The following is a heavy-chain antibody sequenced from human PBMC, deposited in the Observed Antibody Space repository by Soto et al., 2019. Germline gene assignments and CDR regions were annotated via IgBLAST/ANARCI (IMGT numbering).Heavy chain of an antibody. D-gene: IGHD1-20*01. Sequence: PGGSLRLSCAASGFTFSSYGMHRVRQAPGKGLEWVAVIWYDGSNKYYADSVKGRFTISRDNSKNTLYLQMNSLRAEDTAVYYCARDLGYNWNYGGMDVWGQGTTVTVSS. CDR2: IWYDGSNK. J-gene: IGHJ6*02. V-gene: IGHV3-33*01. CDR3: ARDLGYNWNYGGMDV. CDR1: GFTFSSYG.